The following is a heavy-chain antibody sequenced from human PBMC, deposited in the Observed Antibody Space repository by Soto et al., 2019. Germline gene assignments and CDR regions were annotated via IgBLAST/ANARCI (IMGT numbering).Heavy chain of an antibody. Sequence: SDTLSLTCAVFGGSISSGGYSWSWIRQPPGKGLEWIGYIYYTGSTNYNPSLKSRVTISVDTSKNQVSLKLSSVTAADTAVYYCARRGLVGATTFDYWGQGTLVTVSS. J-gene: IGHJ4*02. V-gene: IGHV4-61*08. CDR2: IYYTGST. D-gene: IGHD1-26*01. CDR3: ARRGLVGATTFDY. CDR1: GGSISSGGYS.